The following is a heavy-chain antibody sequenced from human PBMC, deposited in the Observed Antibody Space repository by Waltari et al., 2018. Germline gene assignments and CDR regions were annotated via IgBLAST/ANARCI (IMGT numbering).Heavy chain of an antibody. CDR2: MNPNSGNT. CDR3: ARALTDYYGSGSYYEDY. CDR1: GYTFTSYD. V-gene: IGHV1-8*02. D-gene: IGHD3-10*01. Sequence: QVQLVQSGAEVKKPGASVKVSCKASGYTFTSYDINWVRQANGQGLEWMGWMNPNSGNTGYAQKFQGRVTMTRNTSVSTAYMELSSLRSEDTAVYYCARALTDYYGSGSYYEDYWGQGTLVTVSS. J-gene: IGHJ4*02.